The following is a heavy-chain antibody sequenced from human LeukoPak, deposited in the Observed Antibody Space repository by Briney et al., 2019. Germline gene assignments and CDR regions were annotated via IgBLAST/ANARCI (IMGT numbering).Heavy chain of an antibody. Sequence: GGSLTLSCAASGFTFSSYVMTWVRQATGKGPEWVSGISGSGGSTYYADSVKGRFTISRDNSKNTLYLQMNSLRAEDTALYYCAKDATWIQLWFAYWGQGTLVTVSS. CDR1: GFTFSSYV. CDR3: AKDATWIQLWFAY. D-gene: IGHD5-18*01. CDR2: ISGSGGST. J-gene: IGHJ4*02. V-gene: IGHV3-23*01.